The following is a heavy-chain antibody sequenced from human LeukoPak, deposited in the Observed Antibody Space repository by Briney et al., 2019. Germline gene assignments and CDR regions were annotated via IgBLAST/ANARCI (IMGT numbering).Heavy chain of an antibody. CDR1: GYTFTSYD. Sequence: ASVKVSCKASGYTFTSYDINWVRQATGQGLEWMGWMNPNSGNTGYAQKFQGRVTMTRNTSISTAYMELSSLRSEDTAVYYCARGPLGCSSTSCYLVSPFDYWGQGTLVTVSS. D-gene: IGHD2-2*01. V-gene: IGHV1-8*01. CDR2: MNPNSGNT. J-gene: IGHJ4*02. CDR3: ARGPLGCSSTSCYLVSPFDY.